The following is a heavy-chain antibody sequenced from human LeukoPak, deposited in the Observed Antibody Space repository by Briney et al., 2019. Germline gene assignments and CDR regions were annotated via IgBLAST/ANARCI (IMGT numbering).Heavy chain of an antibody. CDR2: ISGSGGST. J-gene: IGHJ4*02. V-gene: IGHV3-23*01. CDR1: GFTFSSYS. D-gene: IGHD3-22*01. Sequence: GGSLRLSCAASGFTFSSYSMSWVRQAAGNGLEWVSAISGSGGSTYYADSVKGRFTISRDNSKNTLYLQMNSLRAEDTAVYYCAKESSSGYYSGDYWGQGTLVTVSS. CDR3: AKESSSGYYSGDY.